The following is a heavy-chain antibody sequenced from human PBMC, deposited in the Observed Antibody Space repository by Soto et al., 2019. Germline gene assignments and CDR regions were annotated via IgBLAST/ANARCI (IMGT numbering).Heavy chain of an antibody. V-gene: IGHV3-33*01. J-gene: IGHJ6*03. Sequence: PGGSLRLSCAASGFTFSSYGMHWVRQAPGKGLEWVAVIWYDGSNKYYADSVKGRFTISRDNSKNTLYLQMNSLRAEDTAVYYCAREGGSYCSSTSCYRDYYYYMDVWGKGTTVTVSS. CDR3: AREGGSYCSSTSCYRDYYYYMDV. CDR2: IWYDGSNK. CDR1: GFTFSSYG. D-gene: IGHD2-2*01.